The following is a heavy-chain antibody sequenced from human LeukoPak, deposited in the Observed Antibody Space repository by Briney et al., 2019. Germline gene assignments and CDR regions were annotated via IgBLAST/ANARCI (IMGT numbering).Heavy chain of an antibody. CDR2: IYGSGST. Sequence: SETLSLTCTVSRGSISSYYWSWIRPPPGKGLEWIGHIYGSGSTNYNPSLKSRVTLSVDTSKNQFSLKLTSVTAADTAVYYCARRSQENGVITANNWFDPWGQGTLVTVSS. D-gene: IGHD3-16*01. V-gene: IGHV4-59*08. CDR3: ARRSQENGVITANNWFDP. J-gene: IGHJ5*02. CDR1: RGSISSYY.